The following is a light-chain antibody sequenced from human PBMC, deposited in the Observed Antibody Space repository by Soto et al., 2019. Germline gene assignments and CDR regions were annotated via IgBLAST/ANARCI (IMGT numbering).Light chain of an antibody. Sequence: QSALTQPRSVSGSPGQSVTISCTGTSSDVGGYNYVSWYQQHPGKAPKLMVYDVTKRPSGVPDRLPGSKSGNTASPTISGLQAEDEADYYCCSYAGRYTYVFGSGTKVTVL. CDR2: DVT. CDR1: SSDVGGYNY. J-gene: IGLJ1*01. CDR3: CSYAGRYTYV. V-gene: IGLV2-11*01.